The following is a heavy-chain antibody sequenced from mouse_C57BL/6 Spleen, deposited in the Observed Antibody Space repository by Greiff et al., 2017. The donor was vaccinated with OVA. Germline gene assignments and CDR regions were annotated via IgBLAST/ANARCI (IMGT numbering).Heavy chain of an antibody. D-gene: IGHD3-2*02. CDR2: ISYSGST. CDR3: AREPDSSGSFDY. V-gene: IGHV3-1*01. CDR1: GYSITSGYD. J-gene: IGHJ2*01. Sequence: EVQLQESGPGMVKPSQSLSLTCTVTGYSITSGYDWHWIRHFPGNKLEWMGYISYSGSTNYNPSLKSRISITHDTSKNHFFLKLNAVTTEDTATYYCAREPDSSGSFDYWGQGTTLTVSS.